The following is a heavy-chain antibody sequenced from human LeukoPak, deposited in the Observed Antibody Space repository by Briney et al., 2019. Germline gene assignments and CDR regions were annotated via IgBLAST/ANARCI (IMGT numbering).Heavy chain of an antibody. CDR2: IYYSGST. Sequence: SETLSLTCTVSGGSISSYYWSWIRQPPGKGLEWIGYIYYSGSTNYNPSLKSRVTISVDTSKNQFSLKLSSVTAADTAVYYCAVLRRDGYNYRAYWGQGTLVTVSS. CDR1: GGSISSYY. CDR3: AVLRRDGYNYRAY. D-gene: IGHD5-24*01. V-gene: IGHV4-59*08. J-gene: IGHJ4*02.